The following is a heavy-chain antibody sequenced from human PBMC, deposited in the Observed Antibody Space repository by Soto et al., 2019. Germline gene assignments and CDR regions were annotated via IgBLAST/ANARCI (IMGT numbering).Heavy chain of an antibody. D-gene: IGHD1-1*01. Sequence: GGSLRLSCASSGFTFSNYAMHWVRQAPGKGLQWVSAISGSGSHTYYADSVRGRVTISRDNSRNTLYVQMNNLRAVDTAVYYCAKEREPGLYYFDYWGQGTLVTVSS. CDR1: GFTFSNYA. CDR3: AKEREPGLYYFDY. CDR2: ISGSGSHT. J-gene: IGHJ4*02. V-gene: IGHV3-23*01.